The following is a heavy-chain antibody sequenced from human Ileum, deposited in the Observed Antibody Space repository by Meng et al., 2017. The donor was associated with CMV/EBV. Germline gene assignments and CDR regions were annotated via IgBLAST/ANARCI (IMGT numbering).Heavy chain of an antibody. CDR3: VRDNYGVDY. Sequence: LSCAASGFTFSRYWMQWVRQAPGKGLVWVSHITSDGSTTTYADSVKGRFTISRDNAKNTLYLQMHSLRADDTAVYYCVRDNYGVDYWGQGTLVTVSS. V-gene: IGHV3-74*03. J-gene: IGHJ4*02. D-gene: IGHD4-17*01. CDR1: GFTFSRYW. CDR2: ITSDGSTT.